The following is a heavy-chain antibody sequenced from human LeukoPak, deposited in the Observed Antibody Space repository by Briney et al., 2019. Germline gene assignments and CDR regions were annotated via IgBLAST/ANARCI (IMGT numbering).Heavy chain of an antibody. CDR2: IYYSGSS. CDR1: GGSISSYY. J-gene: IGHJ4*02. D-gene: IGHD1-26*01. CDR3: ARIEWELQWYLDY. Sequence: SETLSLMCTVSGGSISSYYWSWIRQLPGEGLEWGGYIYYSGSSNYNPSFKSRVTISVGTSKNHFSLKLSSVTAADTAVSYCARIEWELQWYLDYWGQVTLVTVSS. V-gene: IGHV4-59*08.